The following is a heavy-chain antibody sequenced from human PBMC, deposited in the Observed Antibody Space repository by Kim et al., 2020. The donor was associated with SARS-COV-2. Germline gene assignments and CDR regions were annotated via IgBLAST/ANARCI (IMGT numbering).Heavy chain of an antibody. CDR3: ARGDCSGGSCYSLGFDY. J-gene: IGHJ4*02. CDR2: TYYRSKWYN. V-gene: IGHV6-1*01. CDR1: GDSFSSNSAA. D-gene: IGHD2-15*01. Sequence: SQTLSLTCAISGDSFSSNSAAWNWIRQSPSRGLEWLGRTYYRSKWYNDYAVSVKSRITINPDTSKNQFSLQLNSVTPEDTAVYYCARGDCSGGSCYSLGFDYWGQGTLVTVSS.